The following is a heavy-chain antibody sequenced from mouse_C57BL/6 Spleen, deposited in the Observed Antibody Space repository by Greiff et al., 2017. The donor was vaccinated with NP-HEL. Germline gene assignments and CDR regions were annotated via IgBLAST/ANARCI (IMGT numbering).Heavy chain of an antibody. CDR2: ISDGGSYT. Sequence: EVQGVESGGGLVKPGGSLKLSCAASGFTFSSYAMFWVRQTPEKRLEWVATISDGGSYTYYPDNVKGRFTISRDNAKNNLYLQMSHLKSEDTAMYYCARDGLWLRREGAMDYWGQGTSVTVSS. CDR3: ARDGLWLRREGAMDY. CDR1: GFTFSSYA. V-gene: IGHV5-4*01. J-gene: IGHJ4*01. D-gene: IGHD2-2*01.